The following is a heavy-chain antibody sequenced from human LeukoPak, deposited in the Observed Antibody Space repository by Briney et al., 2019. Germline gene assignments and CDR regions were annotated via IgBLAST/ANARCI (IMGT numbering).Heavy chain of an antibody. V-gene: IGHV4-59*01. J-gene: IGHJ4*02. CDR2: INYSGST. D-gene: IGHD6-6*01. CDR1: GGPIRSYS. Sequence: SETLSLTCTVSGGPIRSYSWSWIRQPPGKGLEWMGYINYSGSTNYNPSLKSRVTISVDPSRNQLPLKVSSVTAADTAVYYCARVSARQGYFDYWGQGTLATVSS. CDR3: ARVSARQGYFDY.